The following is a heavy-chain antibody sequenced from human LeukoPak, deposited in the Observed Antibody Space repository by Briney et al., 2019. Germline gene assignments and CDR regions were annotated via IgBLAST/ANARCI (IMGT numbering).Heavy chain of an antibody. CDR3: SRGGGGYSYGFAFDI. CDR1: GYTFTGYY. Sequence: ASVKVSCKASGYTFTGYYMHWVRQAPGQGLEWMGWINPNSGGTNYAQKFQGRVTMTRDTSISTAYMELSRLRSDDTAGYYCSRGGGGYSYGFAFDIWGQGTMVTVSS. J-gene: IGHJ3*02. V-gene: IGHV1-2*02. CDR2: INPNSGGT. D-gene: IGHD5-18*01.